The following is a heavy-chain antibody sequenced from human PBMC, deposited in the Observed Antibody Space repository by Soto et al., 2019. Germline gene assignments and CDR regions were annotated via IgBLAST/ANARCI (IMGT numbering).Heavy chain of an antibody. Sequence: QVQLVESGGGVVPPGGSLRVSCVASGFTFSSYNMHWVCQAPAEGLEWVAVISFDGANTFYADSVKGRFTISRDISRDTLYLQMSSLRDEDTAMYFCARDGYNRGGFDYWGQGTQVTVSS. CDR3: ARDGYNRGGFDY. D-gene: IGHD3-10*01. CDR1: GFTFSSYN. CDR2: ISFDGANT. J-gene: IGHJ4*02. V-gene: IGHV3-30-3*01.